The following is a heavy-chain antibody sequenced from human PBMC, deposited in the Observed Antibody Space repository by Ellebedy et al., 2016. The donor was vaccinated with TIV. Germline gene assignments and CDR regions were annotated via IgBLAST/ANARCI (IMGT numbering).Heavy chain of an antibody. Sequence: AASVKVSCKASGYTFTNYYIHWVRHAPGHGLEWMGIINPSVGGTTYAQKFQGRVTMTRDTSTSTVYMELSSLTSEDTAVYYCARPFCRGVSCQYFDFWGQGTLVTVSS. D-gene: IGHD2-15*01. CDR3: ARPFCRGVSCQYFDF. V-gene: IGHV1-46*01. CDR2: INPSVGGT. CDR1: GYTFTNYY. J-gene: IGHJ4*02.